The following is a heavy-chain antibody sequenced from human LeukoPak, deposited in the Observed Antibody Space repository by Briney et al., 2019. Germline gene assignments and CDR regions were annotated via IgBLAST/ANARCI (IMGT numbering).Heavy chain of an antibody. D-gene: IGHD6-13*01. CDR1: GFTFSSYW. CDR2: ISWNSGSI. V-gene: IGHV3-9*01. CDR3: AKGFGSSALYYYYMDV. J-gene: IGHJ6*03. Sequence: GGSLRLSCAASGFTFSSYWMSWVRQAPGKGLEWVSGISWNSGSIGYADSVKGRFTISRDNAKNSLYLQMNSLRAEDTALYYCAKGFGSSALYYYYMDVWGKGTTVTVSS.